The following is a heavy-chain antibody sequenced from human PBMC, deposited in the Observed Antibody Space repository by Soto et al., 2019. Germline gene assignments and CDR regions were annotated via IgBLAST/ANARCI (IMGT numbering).Heavy chain of an antibody. Sequence: QVQLQESGPGLVKPSETLSLTCTVSGGSISSYYWSWIRQPPGKGLEWIGYIYYGGSTNYNPSLKSRVTISVDTSKNQFSPKLSSVTAADTAVYYCARRITGTTLDYWGQGTLVTVSS. J-gene: IGHJ4*02. CDR3: ARRITGTTLDY. V-gene: IGHV4-59*08. CDR1: GGSISSYY. D-gene: IGHD1-20*01. CDR2: IYYGGST.